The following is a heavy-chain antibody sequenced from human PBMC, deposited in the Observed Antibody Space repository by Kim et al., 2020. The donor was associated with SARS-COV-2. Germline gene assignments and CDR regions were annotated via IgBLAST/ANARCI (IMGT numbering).Heavy chain of an antibody. CDR2: FYTAGGT. CDR1: GFAVSGIY. Sequence: GGSLRLSCAASGFAVSGIYITWVRQAPGKGLEWVSIFYTAGGTYYADSVQGRFTISRDNSKNTVYLQMNSLTADDTAVYYCATRDPLYYYGSGTYFILWG. J-gene: IGHJ2*01. CDR3: ATRDPLYYYGSGTYFIL. D-gene: IGHD3-10*01. V-gene: IGHV3-53*01.